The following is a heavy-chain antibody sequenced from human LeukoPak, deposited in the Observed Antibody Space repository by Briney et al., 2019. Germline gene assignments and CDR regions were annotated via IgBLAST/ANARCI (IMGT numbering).Heavy chain of an antibody. CDR2: VSGGGYDT. Sequence: GGSLRLSCAASGFTFSSYSMNWVRQAPGKGLEWVSAVSGGGYDTYYTDSVKGRFTISRDNSESTLYLQMDSLRPEDTAVYYCARAVSGTRPDDYWGQGTLVTVSS. CDR3: ARAVSGTRPDDY. J-gene: IGHJ4*02. CDR1: GFTFSSYS. D-gene: IGHD1-20*01. V-gene: IGHV3-23*01.